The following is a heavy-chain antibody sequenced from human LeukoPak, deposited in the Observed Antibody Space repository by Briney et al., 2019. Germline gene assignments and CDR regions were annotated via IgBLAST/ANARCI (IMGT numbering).Heavy chain of an antibody. J-gene: IGHJ6*02. Sequence: ASVKVSCKVSGYTLTELSMHWVRQAPGKGLEWMGGFDPEDGETIYAQKFQGRVTMTEDTSTDTAYMELSSLRSEDTAVYYCATLTTHIVVVPAAIRRGYYYYGMDVWGQGTTATVSS. V-gene: IGHV1-24*01. CDR1: GYTLTELS. D-gene: IGHD2-2*02. CDR3: ATLTTHIVVVPAAIRRGYYYYGMDV. CDR2: FDPEDGET.